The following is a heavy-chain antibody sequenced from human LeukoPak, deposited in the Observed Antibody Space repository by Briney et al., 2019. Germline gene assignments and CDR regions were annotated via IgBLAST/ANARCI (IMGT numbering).Heavy chain of an antibody. CDR3: ARGVAFDI. J-gene: IGHJ3*02. V-gene: IGHV1-2*02. CDR1: GYPFTTYD. CDR2: INPNSGGT. Sequence: ASVKVSCKASGYPFTTYDINWVRQAPGQGLEWMGWINPNSGGTNYAQKFQGRVTMTRDTSISTAYMELSRLRSDDTAVYYCARGVAFDIWGQGTMVAVSS.